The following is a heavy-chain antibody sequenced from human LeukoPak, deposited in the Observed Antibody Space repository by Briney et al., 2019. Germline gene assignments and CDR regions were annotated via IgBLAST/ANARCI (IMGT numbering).Heavy chain of an antibody. CDR1: GGSFSGYY. CDR2: IYTSGST. CDR3: ARDGGYDSSGYRDY. Sequence: KPSETLSLTCAVYGGSFSGYYWSWIRQPAGKGLEWIGRIYTSGSTNYNPSLKSRVTMSVDTSKNQFSLKLSSVTAADTAVYYCARDGGYDSSGYRDYWGQGTLVTVSS. J-gene: IGHJ4*02. V-gene: IGHV4-4*07. D-gene: IGHD3-22*01.